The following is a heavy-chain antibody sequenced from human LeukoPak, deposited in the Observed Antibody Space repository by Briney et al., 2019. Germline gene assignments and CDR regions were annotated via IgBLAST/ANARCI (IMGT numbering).Heavy chain of an antibody. V-gene: IGHV3-30*02. Sequence: GGSLRLSCAASGFTFSSYGFHWVRQAPGKGLEWVAFIQYDGSNKYYADSVKGRLTIPRDNSKNTLYLQMNSLRAEDTAVYYCANGEVTYYYDSSGLSGFDYWGQGTLVTVPS. CDR1: GFTFSSYG. CDR3: ANGEVTYYYDSSGLSGFDY. J-gene: IGHJ4*02. CDR2: IQYDGSNK. D-gene: IGHD3-22*01.